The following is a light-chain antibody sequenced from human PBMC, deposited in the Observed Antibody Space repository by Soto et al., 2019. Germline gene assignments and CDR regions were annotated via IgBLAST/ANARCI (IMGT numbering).Light chain of an antibody. J-gene: IGKJ4*01. V-gene: IGKV3-15*01. CDR3: QQSNNWTPLT. Sequence: EIVMTQSPATLSVSPGERATLSCRASQSVSSDLAWYEQKPGQAPRLLIYGASTRATGIPARFSGSGSGTEFTLTISSLQSEDFAVYYCQQSNNWTPLTFGGGTKVDIK. CDR1: QSVSSD. CDR2: GAS.